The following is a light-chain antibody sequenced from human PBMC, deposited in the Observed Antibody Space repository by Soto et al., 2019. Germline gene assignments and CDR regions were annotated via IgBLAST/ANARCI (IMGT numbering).Light chain of an antibody. CDR3: QQYGSSPST. CDR1: QSISSSY. J-gene: IGKJ2*01. Sequence: EIVLTQSPGTLSLSPGERATLSCRASQSISSSYLAWYQQKPGQAPRLLIYGASSRATGIPDRFSGSGSGTDFTLTISRLEPEDFAFDYCQQYGSSPSTFGQGTKLEIK. CDR2: GAS. V-gene: IGKV3-20*01.